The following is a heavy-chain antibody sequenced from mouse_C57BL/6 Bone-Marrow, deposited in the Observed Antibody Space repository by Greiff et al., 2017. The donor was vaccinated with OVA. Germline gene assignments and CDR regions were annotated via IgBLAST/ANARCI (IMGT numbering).Heavy chain of an antibody. Sequence: VQLQQSGAELARPGASVKLSCKASGYTFTSYGISWVKQRTGQGLEWIGEIYPRSGNTYYNEKFKGKATLTADKSSSTAYMELRSLTSEDSAVYFCARDYGSSYCFYAMDYWGQGTSVTVSS. CDR3: ARDYGSSYCFYAMDY. J-gene: IGHJ4*01. CDR1: GYTFTSYG. D-gene: IGHD1-1*01. V-gene: IGHV1-81*01. CDR2: IYPRSGNT.